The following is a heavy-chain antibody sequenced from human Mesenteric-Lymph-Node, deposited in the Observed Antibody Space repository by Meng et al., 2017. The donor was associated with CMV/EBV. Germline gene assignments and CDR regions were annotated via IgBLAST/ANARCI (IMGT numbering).Heavy chain of an antibody. CDR1: GGSFSDYY. CDR2: INNSGST. CDR3: AKGGRMTTVTTL. Sequence: GSLRLSCAVYGGSFSDYYWSWIRQPPGKGLEWIGEINNSGSTNYNPSLKSRVTILVDTSKNQFSLKLSSVTAADTAVYYCAKGGRMTTVTTLWGQGTLVTVSS. D-gene: IGHD4-11*01. V-gene: IGHV4-34*01. J-gene: IGHJ4*02.